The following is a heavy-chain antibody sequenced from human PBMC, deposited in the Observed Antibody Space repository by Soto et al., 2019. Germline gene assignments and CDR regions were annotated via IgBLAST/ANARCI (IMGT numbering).Heavy chain of an antibody. J-gene: IGHJ4*02. CDR1: GFTFDDYD. V-gene: IGHV3-20*04. CDR2: IKWNGART. D-gene: IGHD6-19*01. Sequence: PGGSLRLSCAASGFTFDDYDMSWVRQAPGKGLEWVSGIKWNGARTGYVDSVKGRFTISRDNAKNSLYLQMNSLRAEDTALYYCARDEVSRSGWYAYWGQGTQVTAPQ. CDR3: ARDEVSRSGWYAY.